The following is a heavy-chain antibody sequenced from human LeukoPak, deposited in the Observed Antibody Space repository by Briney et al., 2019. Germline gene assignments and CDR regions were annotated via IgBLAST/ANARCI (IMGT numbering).Heavy chain of an antibody. V-gene: IGHV4-39*07. CDR3: ARVRKTYYYDSSGYDY. D-gene: IGHD3-22*01. Sequence: SETLSLTCTVSGGSIRSSYYYWGWIRQPPGKGLEWIGSIYDSGSTYYNPSLKSRVTISVDTSKNQFSLKLSSVTAADTAVYYCARVRKTYYYDSSGYDYWGQGTLVTVSS. CDR2: IYDSGST. CDR1: GGSIRSSYYY. J-gene: IGHJ4*02.